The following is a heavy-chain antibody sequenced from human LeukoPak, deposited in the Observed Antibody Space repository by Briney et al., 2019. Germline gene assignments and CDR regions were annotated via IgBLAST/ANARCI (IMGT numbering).Heavy chain of an antibody. V-gene: IGHV4-39*07. CDR2: IYYSGST. J-gene: IGHJ5*02. CDR1: GGSISSSSYY. D-gene: IGHD3-10*01. Sequence: SETLSHTCTVSGGSISSSSYYWGWIRQPPGKGLEWIGSIYYSGSTYYNPSLKSRVTISVDTSKDQFSLKLSSVTAADTAVYYCAREGLLWFGELFRWFDPWGQGTLVTVSS. CDR3: AREGLLWFGELFRWFDP.